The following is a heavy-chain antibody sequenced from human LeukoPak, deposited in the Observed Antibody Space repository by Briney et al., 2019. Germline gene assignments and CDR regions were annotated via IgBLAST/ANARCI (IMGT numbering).Heavy chain of an antibody. V-gene: IGHV4-59*08. Sequence: PSETLSLTCTVSGGSISSYYWSWIRQPPGKGLEWIGYIYYSGSTNYNPSLKSRVTISVDTSRNQFSLKMTSVTAADTAVYYCARQSGVSGSYLDYWGQGSLVTVSS. J-gene: IGHJ4*02. CDR2: IYYSGST. D-gene: IGHD1-26*01. CDR3: ARQSGVSGSYLDY. CDR1: GGSISSYY.